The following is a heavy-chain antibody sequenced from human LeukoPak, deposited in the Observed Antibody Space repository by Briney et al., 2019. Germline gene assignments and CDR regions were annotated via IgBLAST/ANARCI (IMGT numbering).Heavy chain of an antibody. CDR2: IYTSGST. D-gene: IGHD6-19*01. CDR1: GGSISSYY. Sequence: SETLSLTCTVSGGSISSYYWSWIRQPAGKGLEWIGRIYTSGSTNYNPSLKSRVTMSVDTSKNQFSLKLSSVTAADPAVYYCAXXXXXXXXFSSGWFNWFDPWGQGTLVTVSS. J-gene: IGHJ5*02. V-gene: IGHV4-4*07. CDR3: AXXXXXXXXFSSGWFNWFDP.